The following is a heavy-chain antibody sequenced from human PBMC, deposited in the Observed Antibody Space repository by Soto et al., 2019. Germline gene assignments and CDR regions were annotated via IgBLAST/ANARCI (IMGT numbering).Heavy chain of an antibody. D-gene: IGHD4-17*01. CDR1: GASISTSSYY. J-gene: IGHJ2*01. V-gene: IGHV4-39*01. CDR2: IYYTGHT. Sequence: QLQMQESGPGLVKPSETLSLTCSVSGASISTSSYYWGWIRQSPGKGLEWIGSIYYTGHTYCSPSLKSRVTISVDTSKNHFSLNLTSVTGADTSVYYCAIHGPYVEYTAWYFDFWGRGTLVNVSS. CDR3: AIHGPYVEYTAWYFDF.